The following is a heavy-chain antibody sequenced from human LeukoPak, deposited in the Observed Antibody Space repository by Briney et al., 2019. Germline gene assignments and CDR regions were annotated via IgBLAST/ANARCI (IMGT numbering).Heavy chain of an antibody. CDR2: IYSGGST. CDR1: GFTVSSNY. D-gene: IGHD2-2*01. J-gene: IGHJ4*02. CDR3: ATARPPTGYCSSTSCYYFDY. Sequence: PGGSLRLSCAASGFTVSSNYMSWVRQAPGKGLEWVSVIYSGGSTYYADSVKGRFTISRDNSKNTLYLQMNSLRAEDTAVYYCATARPPTGYCSSTSCYYFDYWGQGTLVTVSS. V-gene: IGHV3-53*01.